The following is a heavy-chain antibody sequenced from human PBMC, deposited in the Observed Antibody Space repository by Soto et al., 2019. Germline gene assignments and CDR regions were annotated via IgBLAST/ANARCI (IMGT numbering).Heavy chain of an antibody. V-gene: IGHV3-30-3*01. CDR1: GFTFSSYA. J-gene: IGHJ4*02. CDR2: ISYDGSNK. CDR3: AKVITIFEAYYFDY. Sequence: PGGSLRLSCAASGFTFSSYAMHWVRQAPGKGLEWVAVISYDGSNKYYADSVKGRFTISRDNSKNTLYLQMNSLRAEDTAVYYCAKVITIFEAYYFDYWGQGTLVTVSS. D-gene: IGHD3-3*01.